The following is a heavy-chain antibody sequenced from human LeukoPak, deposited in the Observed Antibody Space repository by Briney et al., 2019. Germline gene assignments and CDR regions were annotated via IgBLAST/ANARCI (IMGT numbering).Heavy chain of an antibody. CDR3: ARRPKGYCSSASCYTNWFDP. V-gene: IGHV4-34*01. CDR1: GVSFSGYY. Sequence: SETLSLTCAVYGVSFSGYYWSWIRQPPGKGLEWIGEINHSGSTNYNPSLKSRVTISVDTSKNQFSLKLSSVTAADTAVYYCARRPKGYCSSASCYTNWFDPWGQGTLVTVSS. CDR2: INHSGST. J-gene: IGHJ5*02. D-gene: IGHD2-2*02.